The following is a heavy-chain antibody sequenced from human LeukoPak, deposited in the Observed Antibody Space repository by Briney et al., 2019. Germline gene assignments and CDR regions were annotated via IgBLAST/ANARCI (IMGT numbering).Heavy chain of an antibody. D-gene: IGHD6-13*01. CDR3: ARADSSSWYRAFDI. Sequence: ASVKVSCKAPGYTFTGYYMHWVRQAPGQGLEWMGWINPNSGGTNYAQKFQGRVTMTRDTSISTAYMELSRLRSDDTAVYYCARADSSSWYRAFDIWGQGTMVTVSS. CDR1: GYTFTGYY. V-gene: IGHV1-2*02. CDR2: INPNSGGT. J-gene: IGHJ3*02.